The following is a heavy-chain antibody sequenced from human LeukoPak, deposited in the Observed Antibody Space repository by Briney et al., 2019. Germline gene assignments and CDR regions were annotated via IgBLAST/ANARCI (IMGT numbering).Heavy chain of an antibody. CDR1: GYTFTTYW. CDR3: ARSPLGYCTGGSCPAFDY. J-gene: IGHJ4*02. CDR2: IYPGDSDT. D-gene: IGHD2-15*01. Sequence: GESLKISCNGFGYTFTTYWIAWVRQMPGKGLEWMGIIYPGDSDTRYSPSFQGQVTISADKSISTAYLQWSSLKASDTAMYYCARSPLGYCTGGSCPAFDYWGQGTLVTVSS. V-gene: IGHV5-51*01.